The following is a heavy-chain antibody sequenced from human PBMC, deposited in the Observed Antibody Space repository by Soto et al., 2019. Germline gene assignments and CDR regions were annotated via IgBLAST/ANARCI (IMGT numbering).Heavy chain of an antibody. CDR1: ENTFSSYW. D-gene: IGHD2-15*01. CDR3: ASSRGGGIYLWFDX. V-gene: IGHV5-51*01. J-gene: IGHJ5*02. CDR2: IYPDDSDT. Sequence: GEALKISCKGSENTFSSYWIAWVRQLPGKGLESMGTIYPDDSDTRYTTYFQGQVTISVDKSITTAYLQWSRLKSSDTAMYYCASSRGGGIYLWFDXWGQGTQVTVSX.